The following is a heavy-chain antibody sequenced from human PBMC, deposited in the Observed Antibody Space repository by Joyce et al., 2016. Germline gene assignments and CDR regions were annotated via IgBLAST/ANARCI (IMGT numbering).Heavy chain of an antibody. CDR2: ISATSYYI. V-gene: IGHV3-21*01. J-gene: IGHJ6*02. Sequence: QLVESGGGVVKAGGSLRLSCEASGSTFSSSSMSWFCQAPGKGLEGVAAISATSYYIFHAETVRGRFTVSRDNAKKTLYLQMNSLRAEDSAVFYCARGGISYYYAMDVWGQGTTVTVSS. CDR3: ARGGISYYYAMDV. CDR1: GSTFSSSS. D-gene: IGHD3-16*01.